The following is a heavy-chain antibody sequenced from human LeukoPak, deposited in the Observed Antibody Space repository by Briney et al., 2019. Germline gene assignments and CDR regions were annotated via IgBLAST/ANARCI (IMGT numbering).Heavy chain of an antibody. V-gene: IGHV4-59*01. Sequence: SETLSLTCTVSGGSISTYYWSWIRQPPGKGLEWIGYIYYSGSTNYNPSLKSRVTISVDTSKNQFSLKLSSVTAADTAVYYCARGKHIGGYYLFDSWGQGSIVTVSS. CDR2: IYYSGST. CDR3: ARGKHIGGYYLFDS. CDR1: GGSISTYY. J-gene: IGHJ4*02. D-gene: IGHD3-22*01.